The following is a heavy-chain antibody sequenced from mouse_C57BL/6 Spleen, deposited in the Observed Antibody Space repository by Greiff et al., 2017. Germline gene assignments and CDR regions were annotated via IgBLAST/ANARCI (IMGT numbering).Heavy chain of an antibody. J-gene: IGHJ1*03. D-gene: IGHD1-1*01. Sequence: QVQLQQPGAELVKPGASVKMSCKASGYTFTSYWITWVKQRPGQGLEWIGDIYPGSGSTNYNEKFKSKATQTVDTSSSTAYMQLSSLTSEDSAVYYCAREVNYGSSYGWYFDVWGTGTTVTVSS. CDR1: GYTFTSYW. CDR3: AREVNYGSSYGWYFDV. CDR2: IYPGSGST. V-gene: IGHV1-55*01.